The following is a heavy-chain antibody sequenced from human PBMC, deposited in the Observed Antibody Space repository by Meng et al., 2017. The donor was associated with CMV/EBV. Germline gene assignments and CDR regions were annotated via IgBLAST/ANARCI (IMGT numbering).Heavy chain of an antibody. Sequence: SETLSLTCTVSGGSISSSSYYWGWIRQPPGMGLEWIGSIYYSGSTYYNPSLKSRVTISVDTSKNQFSLKLSSVTAADTAVYYCARDGPVMDYDSSGVNWFDPWGQGTLVTVSS. J-gene: IGHJ5*02. V-gene: IGHV4-39*07. D-gene: IGHD3-22*01. CDR3: ARDGPVMDYDSSGVNWFDP. CDR1: GGSISSSSYY. CDR2: IYYSGST.